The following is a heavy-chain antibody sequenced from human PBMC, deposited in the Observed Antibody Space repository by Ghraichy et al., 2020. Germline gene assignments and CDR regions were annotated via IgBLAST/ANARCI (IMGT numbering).Heavy chain of an antibody. CDR1: GFSFSSYA. CDR2: ININGAST. CDR3: VKGTGMVWGRLDY. J-gene: IGHJ4*02. Sequence: LSLTCSASGFSFSSYAMHWVRQAPGKGLDYVSGININGASTHYADSVKGRFTIFRDNSKRTLFLQMSSLTTEDTAVYYCVKGTGMVWGRLDYWGQGILVTVSS. D-gene: IGHD3-10*01. V-gene: IGHV3-64D*06.